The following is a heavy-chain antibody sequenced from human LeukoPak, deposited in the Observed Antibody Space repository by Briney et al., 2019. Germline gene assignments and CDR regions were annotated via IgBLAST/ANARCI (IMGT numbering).Heavy chain of an antibody. D-gene: IGHD2-15*01. CDR2: IGIAGDT. J-gene: IGHJ4*02. Sequence: GGSVRLSCVASGFTFSNYDMHWVRQVTGKSLEWVSGIGIAGDTYHVGSVKGRFTISRENAKNSLYLQMNSLRAGDTAVYYCVRASRLRAAEFDYWGQGTLVTVSS. CDR1: GFTFSNYD. CDR3: VRASRLRAAEFDY. V-gene: IGHV3-13*01.